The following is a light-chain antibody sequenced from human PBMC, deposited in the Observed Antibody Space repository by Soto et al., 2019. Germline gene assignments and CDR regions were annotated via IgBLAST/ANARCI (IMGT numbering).Light chain of an antibody. J-gene: IGKJ1*01. CDR2: AAS. V-gene: IGKV1-27*01. CDR1: QGISTY. Sequence: DIPMTQSPSSLSASVGDRVTITCRASQGISTYLVWYQQKPGTVPKLLIFAASTLQSGVPSRFSGSGSGTDFTLTISSLQPEDVATYYCQNYHGAPWTFGQGTKVEIK. CDR3: QNYHGAPWT.